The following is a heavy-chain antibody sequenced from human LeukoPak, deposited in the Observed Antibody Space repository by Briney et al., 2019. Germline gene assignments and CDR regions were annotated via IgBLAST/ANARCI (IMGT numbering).Heavy chain of an antibody. V-gene: IGHV3-66*01. CDR3: ARAYGSGSYVDY. Sequence: GGSLRLSCAASGFTVSSNYMSWVRQAPGKGLGWVSVIYSGGSTYYADSVKGRFTISRDNSKNTLYLQMNSLRAEDTAVYYCARAYGSGSYVDYWGQGTLVTVSS. D-gene: IGHD3-10*01. J-gene: IGHJ4*02. CDR1: GFTVSSNY. CDR2: IYSGGST.